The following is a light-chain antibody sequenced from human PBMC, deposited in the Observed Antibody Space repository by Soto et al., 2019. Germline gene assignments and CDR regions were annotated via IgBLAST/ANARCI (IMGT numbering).Light chain of an antibody. Sequence: QSVLTQPPSVSGAPGQRVTISCIGGSSNIGAGYEVHWYQQLPGTAPRLLIYNNDQRPSGVPDRFSGARSGTSASLAISGLQSEDEADYYCAAWDDSLNGPVFGGGTKLTVL. V-gene: IGLV1-44*01. CDR1: SSNIGAGYE. CDR2: NND. CDR3: AAWDDSLNGPV. J-gene: IGLJ2*01.